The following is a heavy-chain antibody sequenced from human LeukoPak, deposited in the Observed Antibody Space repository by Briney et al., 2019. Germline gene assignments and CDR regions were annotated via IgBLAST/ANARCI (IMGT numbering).Heavy chain of an antibody. CDR3: ARSDVLLWFGELNY. V-gene: IGHV1-8*01. J-gene: IGHJ4*02. CDR2: MNPNSGNT. Sequence: ASVKVSCKASGYTFTSYDINWVRQATGQGLEWMGWMNPNSGNTGYAQKFQGRVTMTRNTSISTAYMELSSLRSEDTAVYYCARSDVLLWFGELNYWGQGTLVTVSS. CDR1: GYTFTSYD. D-gene: IGHD3-10*01.